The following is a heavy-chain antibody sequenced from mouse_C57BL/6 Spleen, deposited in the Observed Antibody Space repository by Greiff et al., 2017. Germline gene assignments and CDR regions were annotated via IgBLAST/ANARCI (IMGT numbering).Heavy chain of an antibody. CDR2: IYPGDGYT. CDR3: AGTGTSPFYAMDY. CDR1: GYAFSSYW. J-gene: IGHJ4*01. V-gene: IGHV1-80*01. Sequence: VQLQQSGAELVKPGASVKISCKASGYAFSSYWMNWVKQRPGKGLEWIGQIYPGDGYTNYNGKFKGKATLTADKSSSTAYMQLSSLTSEDSAVYFCAGTGTSPFYAMDYWGQGTSVTVSS. D-gene: IGHD4-1*01.